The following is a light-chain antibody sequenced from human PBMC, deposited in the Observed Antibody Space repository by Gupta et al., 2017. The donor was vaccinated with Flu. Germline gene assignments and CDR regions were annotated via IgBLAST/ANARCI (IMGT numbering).Light chain of an antibody. J-gene: IGKJ4*01. CDR2: GSS. V-gene: IGKV3-15*01. Sequence: ATLSVSPGERATLSCRASQSVRSNVAWYKQKPGQAPRFLIFGSSTRDTDVPARFSGSGYGTEFTLTISSRQSEDFAVYYCQQNNNWPFVTFGGGTKVEIK. CDR3: QQNNNWPFVT. CDR1: QSVRSN.